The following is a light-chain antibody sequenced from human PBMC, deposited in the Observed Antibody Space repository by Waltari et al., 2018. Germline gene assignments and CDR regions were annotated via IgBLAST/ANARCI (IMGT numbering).Light chain of an antibody. CDR2: DAS. V-gene: IGKV3D-20*01. J-gene: IGKJ3*01. CDR3: QQYGSTFT. Sequence: EIVLTQSPATLSLSPGERATRPCGASKSVSSSYLAWYQQKPGLAPRLLIYDASSRATGNPDRFSGSGSGTDFTLTISRLEPEDFAVYYCQQYGSTFTFGPGTKVDIK. CDR1: KSVSSSY.